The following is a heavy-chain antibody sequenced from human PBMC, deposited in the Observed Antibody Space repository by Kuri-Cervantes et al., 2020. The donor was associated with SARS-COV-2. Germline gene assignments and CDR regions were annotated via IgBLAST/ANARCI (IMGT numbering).Heavy chain of an antibody. V-gene: IGHV4-34*01. D-gene: IGHD3-10*01. J-gene: IGHJ4*02. Sequence: SETLSLTCAVYGGSFSGYYWSWIRQPPGKGLEWIGEINHSGSTNYNPSLKSRVTISVDTSKNQFSLKLSSVTAADTAVYYCARHGGNYYGSGSWKSGLDYWGQGTLVTVSS. CDR3: ARHGGNYYGSGSWKSGLDY. CDR2: INHSGST. CDR1: GGSFSGYY.